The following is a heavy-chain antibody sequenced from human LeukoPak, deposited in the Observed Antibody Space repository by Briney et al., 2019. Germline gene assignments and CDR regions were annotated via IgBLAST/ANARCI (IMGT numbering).Heavy chain of an antibody. CDR1: GFIVSSHY. V-gene: IGHV3-53*01. D-gene: IGHD3-10*01. Sequence: GGYLRLSSAASGFIVSSHYMGWVRQPPGKGLEWVSAIYSGGTPYYADSVKGRFTISRDDSKNTVFLQMNSLRAEDTAVYYCARGGEDSPLWFEPKQYFFDCWGQGALVTVSP. CDR3: ARGGEDSPLWFEPKQYFFDC. CDR2: IYSGGTP. J-gene: IGHJ4*02.